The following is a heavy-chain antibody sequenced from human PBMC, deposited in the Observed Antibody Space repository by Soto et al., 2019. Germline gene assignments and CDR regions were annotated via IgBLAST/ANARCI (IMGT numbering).Heavy chain of an antibody. Sequence: SETLSLTCAVYGGSFSGYYWSWIRQPPGKGLEWIGEINHSGSTNYNPSLKSRVTISVDTSKNQFSLKLSSVTAADTAVYYCATSSSGNFDYWGQGTLVTVSS. CDR3: ATSSSGNFDY. CDR2: INHSGST. D-gene: IGHD6-13*01. CDR1: GGSFSGYY. V-gene: IGHV4-34*01. J-gene: IGHJ4*02.